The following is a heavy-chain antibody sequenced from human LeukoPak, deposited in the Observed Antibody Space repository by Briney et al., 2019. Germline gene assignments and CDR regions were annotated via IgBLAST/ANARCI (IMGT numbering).Heavy chain of an antibody. CDR3: AREWYDYGGNSGDAYGY. Sequence: GGSLRLSCAASGFTFSSYWMSWVRQAPGKGLEWVANIKQDGSEKYYVDSVKGRFTISRDNAKNSLYLQRNSLRAEDTAVYYCAREWYDYGGNSGDAYGYWGQGTLVTVSS. D-gene: IGHD4-23*01. J-gene: IGHJ4*02. V-gene: IGHV3-7*01. CDR1: GFTFSSYW. CDR2: IKQDGSEK.